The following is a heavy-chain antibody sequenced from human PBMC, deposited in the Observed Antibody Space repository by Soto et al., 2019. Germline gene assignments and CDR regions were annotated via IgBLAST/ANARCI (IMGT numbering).Heavy chain of an antibody. J-gene: IGHJ6*02. V-gene: IGHV3-21*01. D-gene: IGHD5-12*01. CDR2: ISSSSSYI. CDR1: GFTVSSDY. Sequence: EVQLVESGGGLIQPGGSLRLSCAASGFTVSSDYISWVRQAPGKGLEWVSSISSSSSYIYYADSVKGRFTISRDNAKNSLYLQMNSLRAEDTAVYYCAREEVVEMATIYYYYYGMDVWGQGTTVTVSS. CDR3: AREEVVEMATIYYYYYGMDV.